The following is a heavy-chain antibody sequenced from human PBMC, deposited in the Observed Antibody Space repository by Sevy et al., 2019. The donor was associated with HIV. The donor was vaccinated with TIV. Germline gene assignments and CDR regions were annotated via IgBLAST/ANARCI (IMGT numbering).Heavy chain of an antibody. V-gene: IGHV4-59*01. J-gene: IGHJ5*02. CDR3: ARAPPVRSGDDSLNWFDP. CDR2: ISYTGDT. D-gene: IGHD5-12*01. Sequence: TLSLTCTVSYGSIIGYHWSWIRQPPGKTLEYVGYISYTGDTNSNPSLNSRVTMSVDTSKNQFSLKVTSVTAADTAVYYCARAPPVRSGDDSLNWFDPWGQGTLVTVSS. CDR1: YGSIIGYH.